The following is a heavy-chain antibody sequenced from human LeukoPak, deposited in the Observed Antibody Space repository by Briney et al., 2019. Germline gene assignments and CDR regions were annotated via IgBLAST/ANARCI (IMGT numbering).Heavy chain of an antibody. CDR1: AFTFSRYA. CDR2: ISYDGSNK. V-gene: IGHV3-30-3*01. CDR3: ARSVAAAVADYYYGMDV. D-gene: IGHD6-13*01. J-gene: IGHJ6*02. Sequence: QPGGSLRLSCAASAFTFSRYAVHWVRQAPGKGLEWVAVISYDGSNKYYADSVTGRFPISRDNSKNTLYLQINSLRGEDTAVYYCARSVAAAVADYYYGMDVWGQGTTVTVSS.